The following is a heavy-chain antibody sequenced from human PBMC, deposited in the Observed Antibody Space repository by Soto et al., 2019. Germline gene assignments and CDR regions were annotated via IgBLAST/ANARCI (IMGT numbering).Heavy chain of an antibody. D-gene: IGHD1-26*01. Sequence: GGSLRLSCAASGFTFSSYGMHWVRQAPGKGLEWVSTIWDDGGSKYYGDSVKGRFTISRDNFKSSLYLQMSSLRAEDTAVYYCAKGKISTTTYTSFDSWGQGTLVTVSS. CDR1: GFTFSSYG. CDR2: IWDDGGSK. J-gene: IGHJ5*01. CDR3: AKGKISTTTYTSFDS. V-gene: IGHV3-33*06.